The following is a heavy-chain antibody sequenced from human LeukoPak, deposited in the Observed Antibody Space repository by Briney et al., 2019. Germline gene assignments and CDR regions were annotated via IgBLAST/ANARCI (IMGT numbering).Heavy chain of an antibody. D-gene: IGHD6-13*01. CDR3: ARDFWGVLQNISSWSSYFDY. Sequence: ASVKVSCKASGYTFTSYGISWVRQAPGQGLEWMGWISAYNGNTNYAQKLQGRVTMTTDTSTSTAYMELRSLRSDDTAVYYCARDFWGVLQNISSWSSYFDYWGQGTLVTVSS. V-gene: IGHV1-18*01. CDR2: ISAYNGNT. J-gene: IGHJ4*02. CDR1: GYTFTSYG.